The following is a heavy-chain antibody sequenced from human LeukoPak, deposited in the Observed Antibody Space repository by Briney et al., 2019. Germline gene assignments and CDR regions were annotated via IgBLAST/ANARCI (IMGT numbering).Heavy chain of an antibody. Sequence: SETLSLTCAVYGGSFSNYYWTWIRQTPGRGHEWIGESSHTGDITNYNPSLKSRATIFVDSSKKQFSLRVTPVTAADTGIYYCARVPDVTARPCDTWGPGISVTVSS. D-gene: IGHD1-1*01. J-gene: IGHJ5*02. CDR3: ARVPDVTARPCDT. CDR2: SSHTGDIT. V-gene: IGHV4-34*01. CDR1: GGSFSNYY.